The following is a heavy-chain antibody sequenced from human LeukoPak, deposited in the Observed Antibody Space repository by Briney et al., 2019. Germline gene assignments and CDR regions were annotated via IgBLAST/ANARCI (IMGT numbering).Heavy chain of an antibody. V-gene: IGHV3-53*01. D-gene: IGHD3-22*01. CDR3: ARDRARYDSSGPLFD. CDR1: GFTVSSHY. CDR2: IFTGGNI. J-gene: IGHJ4*02. Sequence: GGSLRLSCVASGFTVSSHYMSWVRRPPGKGLEWVSSIFTGGNIYYADSVKGRFTMSRHNSKNTLFLQMISLRAEDTAVYYCARDRARYDSSGPLFDWGEGSPVTVSS.